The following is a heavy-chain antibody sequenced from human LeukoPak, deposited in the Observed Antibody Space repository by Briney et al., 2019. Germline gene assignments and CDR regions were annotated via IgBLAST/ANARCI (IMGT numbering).Heavy chain of an antibody. V-gene: IGHV3-30*02. D-gene: IGHD2-2*01. CDR1: GFTFSSFG. CDR2: IQTDGSDK. J-gene: IGHJ4*02. Sequence: GGSLRLSCAGSGFTFSSFGTHWVRQAPGKGLEWVIFIQTDGSDKYYADSVKGRFTVSRDNSKNTLYLQMNSLRPEDTAVYYCAKELGTAVVGQRVDYWGQGTLVTVSS. CDR3: AKELGTAVVGQRVDY.